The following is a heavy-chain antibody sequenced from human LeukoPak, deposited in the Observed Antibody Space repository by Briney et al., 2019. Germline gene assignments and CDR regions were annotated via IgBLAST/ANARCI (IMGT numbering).Heavy chain of an antibody. Sequence: SETLPLTCAVYGGSFSGYYWSWIRQPPGKGLEWIGEINHSGSTNYNPSLKSRVTISVDTSKNQFSLKLSSVTAADTAVYYCARSSGYYYFDYWGQGTLVTVSS. D-gene: IGHD3-22*01. V-gene: IGHV4-34*01. CDR3: ARSSGYYYFDY. CDR2: INHSGST. CDR1: GGSFSGYY. J-gene: IGHJ4*02.